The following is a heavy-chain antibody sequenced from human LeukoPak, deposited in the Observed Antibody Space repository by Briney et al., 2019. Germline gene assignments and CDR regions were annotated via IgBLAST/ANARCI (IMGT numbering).Heavy chain of an antibody. CDR2: ITGSGGNT. Sequence: GRSPTLSWAASALTVSTYTMGSVRRAPGERLEWVSAITGSGGNTYYADSVKGRFTISRDNSKNTLYLQMDSLRADDTAVYYCAKAAFSRTSYFDYWGQGTLVTASS. V-gene: IGHV3-23*01. D-gene: IGHD3-3*02. J-gene: IGHJ4*02. CDR3: AKAAFSRTSYFDY. CDR1: ALTVSTYT.